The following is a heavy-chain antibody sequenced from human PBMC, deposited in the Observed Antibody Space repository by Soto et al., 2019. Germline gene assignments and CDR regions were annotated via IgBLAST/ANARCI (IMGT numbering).Heavy chain of an antibody. CDR3: ARGRMTTVVTLYYYYGMDV. J-gene: IGHJ6*02. V-gene: IGHV3-30-3*01. Sequence: GGSLRLSCAASGFTFSSYAMHWVRQAPGKGLEWVAVISYDGSNKYYADSVKGRFTISRDNSKNTLYLQMNSLRAEDTAVYYCARGRMTTVVTLYYYYGMDVWGQGTTVTVSS. CDR1: GFTFSSYA. CDR2: ISYDGSNK. D-gene: IGHD4-17*01.